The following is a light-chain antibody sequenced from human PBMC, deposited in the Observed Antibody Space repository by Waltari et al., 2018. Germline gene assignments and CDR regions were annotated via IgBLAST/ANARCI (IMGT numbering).Light chain of an antibody. CDR1: TGAVTSNYY. J-gene: IGLJ1*01. V-gene: IGLV7-43*01. CDR2: STS. Sequence: QTVVTQEPSLTVSPGGTVTLTCASSTGAVTSNYYPNWFQQKPGQTPRALIYSTSNKHPWTPALFSGALLGGKAALTLSGVQPEDEAEYYCLLFYGGAYVFGTGTKVTVL. CDR3: LLFYGGAYV.